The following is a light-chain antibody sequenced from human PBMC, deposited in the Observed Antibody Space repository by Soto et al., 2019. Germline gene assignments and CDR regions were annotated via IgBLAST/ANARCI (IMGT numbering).Light chain of an antibody. CDR2: GAS. Sequence: EIVMTQSPAILSVSPGERATLSCGASQSVSNNLAWYQQKPGQAPRLLIYGASTRATGVPARFSGSGSGKEFTLTISSLQSEDGAVYFCQQYNNWLRGTFGQGTKVDIK. J-gene: IGKJ1*01. CDR1: QSVSNN. CDR3: QQYNNWLRGT. V-gene: IGKV3-15*01.